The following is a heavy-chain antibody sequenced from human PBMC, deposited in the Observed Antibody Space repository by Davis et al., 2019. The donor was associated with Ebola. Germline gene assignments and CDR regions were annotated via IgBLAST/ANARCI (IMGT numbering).Heavy chain of an antibody. J-gene: IGHJ4*02. CDR2: ISSSSSYI. Sequence: PGGSLRLSCAASGFTSSSHSMNWVRQAPGKGLEWVSSISSSSSYIYYADSVKGRFTISRDNAKNSLYLQMNSLRAEDTAVYYCAREDYGLIYFDYWGQGILVTVSS. CDR3: AREDYGLIYFDY. D-gene: IGHD4-17*01. CDR1: GFTSSSHS. V-gene: IGHV3-21*01.